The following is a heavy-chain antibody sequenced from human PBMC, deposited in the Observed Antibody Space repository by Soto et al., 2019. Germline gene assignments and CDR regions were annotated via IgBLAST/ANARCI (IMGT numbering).Heavy chain of an antibody. J-gene: IGHJ3*02. V-gene: IGHV4-34*01. CDR3: ARVVPRPNRNWGLWSGAFDI. D-gene: IGHD7-27*01. Sequence: QVQLQQWGAGLLKPSETLSLTCAVYGGSFSGYYWSWIRQPPGKGLEWIGELNHSGSTNYNPSLKSRVTISLDTSKNQFFLKLTSVTAADTALYYCARVVPRPNRNWGLWSGAFDIWGQGTMVTVSS. CDR1: GGSFSGYY. CDR2: LNHSGST.